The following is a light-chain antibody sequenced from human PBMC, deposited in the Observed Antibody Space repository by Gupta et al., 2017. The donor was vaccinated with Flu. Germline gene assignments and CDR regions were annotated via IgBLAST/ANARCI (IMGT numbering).Light chain of an antibody. CDR3: QQYYSVPYT. V-gene: IGKV4-1*01. CDR2: WAS. Sequence: DIVMTKSPEFLAVSLGERATINCKSSQSVLYNKNYLAWYQQKPGQSPNLLIYWASTRESGVPDRFSASGSGTDFTLTISSLQAEDVAVYYCQQYYSVPYTFGQGTKLELK. CDR1: QSVLYNKNY. J-gene: IGKJ2*01.